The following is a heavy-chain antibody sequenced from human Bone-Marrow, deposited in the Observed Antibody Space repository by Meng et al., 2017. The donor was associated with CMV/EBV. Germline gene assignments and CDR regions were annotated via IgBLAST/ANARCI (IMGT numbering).Heavy chain of an antibody. CDR1: GFTFSSYS. CDR3: ARDRGSWSGYQTYYYYYGMDV. Sequence: GESLKISCAASGFTFSSYSMNWVRQAPGKGLEWVSSISSSSSYIYYADSVKGRFTISRDNAKNSLYLQMNSLRAEDTAVYYCARDRGSWSGYQTYYYYYGMDVWGQGTTATVSS. V-gene: IGHV3-21*01. J-gene: IGHJ6*02. D-gene: IGHD3-3*01. CDR2: ISSSSSYI.